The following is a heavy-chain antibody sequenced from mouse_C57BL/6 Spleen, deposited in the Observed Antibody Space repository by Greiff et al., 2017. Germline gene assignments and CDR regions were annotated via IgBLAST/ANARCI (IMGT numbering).Heavy chain of an antibody. V-gene: IGHV5-17*01. Sequence: DVQLQESGGGLVKPGGSLKLSCAASGFTFSDYGMHWVRQAPEKGLEWVAYISSGSSTIYYADTVKGRFTIYRDNAKNTLFLQMTSLRSEDTAMYYCARPYYYGSSYLFAYWGQGTLVTVSA. CDR3: ARPYYYGSSYLFAY. J-gene: IGHJ3*01. CDR2: ISSGSSTI. CDR1: GFTFSDYG. D-gene: IGHD1-1*01.